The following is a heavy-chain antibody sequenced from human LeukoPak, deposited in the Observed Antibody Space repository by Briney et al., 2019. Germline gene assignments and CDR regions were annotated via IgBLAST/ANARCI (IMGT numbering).Heavy chain of an antibody. CDR1: GFTFSDYY. CDR2: ISSSGSTI. CDR3: ARDLSPMATITFTWDY. D-gene: IGHD5-12*01. Sequence: PGGSLRLSCAASGFTFSDYYMSWIRQAPGKGLEWVSYISSSGSTIYYADSVKGRFTISRDNAKNSLYLQMNSLRAEDTDVYYCARDLSPMATITFTWDYWGQGTLVTVSS. J-gene: IGHJ4*02. V-gene: IGHV3-11*01.